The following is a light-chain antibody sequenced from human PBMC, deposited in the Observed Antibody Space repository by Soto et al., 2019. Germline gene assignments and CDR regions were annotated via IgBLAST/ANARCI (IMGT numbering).Light chain of an antibody. CDR3: SSFTSTSTYVL. CDR2: EVS. Sequence: QSALTQPASVSGSPGQSITTSCTGTTTDVGGYNYVSWYQQHPGKAPKLMIHEVSNRPSGVSNRFSGSKSGNTASLTISGLQAEDEADYYCSSFTSTSTYVLFGGGTKLTVL. V-gene: IGLV2-14*01. J-gene: IGLJ2*01. CDR1: TTDVGGYNY.